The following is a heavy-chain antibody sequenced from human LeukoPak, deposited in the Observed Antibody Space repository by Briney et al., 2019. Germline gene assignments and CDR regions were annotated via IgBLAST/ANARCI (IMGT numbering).Heavy chain of an antibody. V-gene: IGHV3-21*01. D-gene: IGHD3-10*01. CDR2: ISSSSSYI. J-gene: IGHJ4*02. CDR1: GFTFSSYG. CDR3: ARDGITMVRGVGY. Sequence: GGSLRLSCAASGFTFSSYGMNWVRQAPGKGLEWVSSISSSSSYIYYADSVKGRFTISRDNAKNSLYLQMSSLRAEDTAVYYCARDGITMVRGVGYWGQGTLVTVSS.